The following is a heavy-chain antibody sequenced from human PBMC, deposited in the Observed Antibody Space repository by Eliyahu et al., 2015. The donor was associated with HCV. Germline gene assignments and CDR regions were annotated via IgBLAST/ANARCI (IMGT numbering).Heavy chain of an antibody. CDR1: GFSLNTSGMA. J-gene: IGHJ4*02. D-gene: IGHD1-1*01. Sequence: QITLKESGPTLVKPTQTLTLTCTFSGFSLNTSGMAVGWIRQPPGKALEWLALIYWDDDKRYRSSLKSRLTIAKDTSKNQVVLTLTNLDPVDTATYYCTRTPGGRKVDYWGQGTLVTVSS. V-gene: IGHV2-5*02. CDR3: TRTPGGRKVDY. CDR2: IYWDDDK.